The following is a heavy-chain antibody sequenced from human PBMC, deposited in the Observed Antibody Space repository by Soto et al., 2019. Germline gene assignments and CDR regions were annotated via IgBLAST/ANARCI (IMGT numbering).Heavy chain of an antibody. V-gene: IGHV4-4*02. J-gene: IGHJ4*02. Sequence: QVQLQESGPGLVESSGTLSLTCEVSSGSISSGNWWSWVRQPPGTGLEWIGEIYYTGATNYNPSLKGRVTVAIDKFKVQFALILRSATAADTGVYYCARVFSAGSGCMYYFVFLGQGILVSVSS. CDR1: SGSISSGNW. D-gene: IGHD6-13*01. CDR2: IYYTGAT. CDR3: ARVFSAGSGCMYYFVF.